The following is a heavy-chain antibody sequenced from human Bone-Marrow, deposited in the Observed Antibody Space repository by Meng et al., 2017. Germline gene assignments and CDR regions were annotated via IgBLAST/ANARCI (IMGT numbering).Heavy chain of an antibody. D-gene: IGHD1-26*01. V-gene: IGHV3-21*04. CDR2: ISSSSSYI. J-gene: IGHJ4*02. Sequence: GPLVWSGGGLVKPWGSLRLSCAVSGLTFSSYSMNWVRQAPGKGLEWVSSISSSSSYIYYADSVKGRFTISRDNAKNSLYLQMNSLRAEDTALYYCARVIVGVAKLFDYWGQGTLVTVSS. CDR1: GLTFSSYS. CDR3: ARVIVGVAKLFDY.